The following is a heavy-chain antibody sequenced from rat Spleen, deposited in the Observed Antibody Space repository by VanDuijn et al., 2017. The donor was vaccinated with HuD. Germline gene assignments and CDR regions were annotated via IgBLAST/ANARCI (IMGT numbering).Heavy chain of an antibody. CDR1: GFTFNNAW. J-gene: IGHJ2*01. V-gene: IGHV6-8*01. Sequence: EVQLVETGGSLVQPGKSLKLTCATSGFTFNNAWMHWVRQSPEKQLEWVAQIKAKSNNYATYYAESVKGRFTISRDDSKSSVYLQMNSLKEEDTATYYCTTGLGARFDYWGQGVMVTVSS. CDR2: IKAKSNNYAT. D-gene: IGHD5-1*01. CDR3: TTGLGARFDY.